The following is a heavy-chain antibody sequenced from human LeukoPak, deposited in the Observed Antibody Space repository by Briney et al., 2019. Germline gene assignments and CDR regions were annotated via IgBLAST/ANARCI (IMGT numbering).Heavy chain of an antibody. CDR1: GGTFSSYA. V-gene: IGHV1-69*05. Sequence: SVKVSCKASGGTFSSYAISWVRQAPGQGLEWMGGIIPIFGTANYAQKFQGRVTITTDESTSTAYMELSSLRSEDTAVYYCARGEWEAVATIREDYYYMDVWGKGTTVTVSS. D-gene: IGHD5-12*01. J-gene: IGHJ6*03. CDR2: IIPIFGTA. CDR3: ARGEWEAVATIREDYYYMDV.